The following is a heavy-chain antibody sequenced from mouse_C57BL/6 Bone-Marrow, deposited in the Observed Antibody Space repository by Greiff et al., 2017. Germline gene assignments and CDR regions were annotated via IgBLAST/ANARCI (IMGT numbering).Heavy chain of an antibody. CDR2: IDPENGDT. CDR1: GFNIKDDY. J-gene: IGHJ3*01. D-gene: IGHD2-5*01. Sequence: EVKLQESGAELVRPGASVKLSCTASGFNIKDDYMHWVKQRPEQGLEWIGWIDPENGDTEYASKFQGKATITADTSSNTAYLQLSSLTSEDTAVYYCTTPYYSNYRAWFAYWGQGTLVTVSA. CDR3: TTPYYSNYRAWFAY. V-gene: IGHV14-4*01.